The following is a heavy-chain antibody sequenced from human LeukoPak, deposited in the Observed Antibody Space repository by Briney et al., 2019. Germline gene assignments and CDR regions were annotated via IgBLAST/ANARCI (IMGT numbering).Heavy chain of an antibody. D-gene: IGHD6-13*01. CDR2: IYYSGST. CDR1: GGSISSGGYY. CDR3: AAEGIAAAVDY. V-gene: IGHV4-31*03. J-gene: IGHJ4*02. Sequence: SQTLSLTCTVSGGSISSGGYYWSWIRQHPGMGLEWIGYIYYSGSTYYNPSLKSRVTISVDTSKNQFSLKLSSVTAADTAVYYCAAEGIAAAVDYWGQGTLVTVSS.